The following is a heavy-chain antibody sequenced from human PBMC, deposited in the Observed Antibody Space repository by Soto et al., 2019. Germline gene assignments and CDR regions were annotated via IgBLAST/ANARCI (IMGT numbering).Heavy chain of an antibody. CDR1: GGSVNGDS. D-gene: IGHD3-3*01. Sequence: SETLSLTCAVYGGSVNGDSWNWIRQPPGKGLEWIGEINHTGGTHYNPSLKSRVTMSVDTSKNQFSLRLSSVTAADTAIYYCATRITVFGLLIPPFDPWGQGTQVTVS. CDR2: INHTGGT. J-gene: IGHJ5*02. CDR3: ATRITVFGLLIPPFDP. V-gene: IGHV4-34*01.